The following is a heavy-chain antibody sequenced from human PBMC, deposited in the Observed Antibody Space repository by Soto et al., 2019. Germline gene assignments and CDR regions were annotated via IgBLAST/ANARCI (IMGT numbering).Heavy chain of an antibody. V-gene: IGHV1-3*01. CDR3: ARGGYFDSSNYLAY. J-gene: IGHJ4*02. CDR2: INPGNGDT. CDR1: GYTFTSYG. Sequence: ASVKVSCKASGYTFTSYGINWVRQAPGRGLEWMGWINPGNGDTKYSQQFQGRVIIDRDTSASTAYMELSSLRSEDTAVYYCARGGYFDSSNYLAYWGLGTLVTVSS. D-gene: IGHD3-22*01.